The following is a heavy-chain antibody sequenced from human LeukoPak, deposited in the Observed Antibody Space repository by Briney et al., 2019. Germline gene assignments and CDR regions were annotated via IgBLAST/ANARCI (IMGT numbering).Heavy chain of an antibody. CDR2: IKPSGGST. CDR1: GYTFTRDY. J-gene: IGHJ5*02. CDR3: ARDNGGNSAWFDP. V-gene: IGHV1-46*01. D-gene: IGHD4-23*01. Sequence: ASVKVSCKASGYTFTRDYIHWVRQAPGQGLEWMGIIKPSGGSTSYAQKFQGRVTMTRDTSTSTVYMELSSLKSEDTAVYYCARDNGGNSAWFDPWGQGILVTVSS.